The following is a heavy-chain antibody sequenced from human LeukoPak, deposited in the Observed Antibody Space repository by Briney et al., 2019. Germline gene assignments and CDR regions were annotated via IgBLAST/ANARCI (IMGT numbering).Heavy chain of an antibody. CDR1: GGTFSSYA. CDR3: ARDHREDAFDI. Sequence: ASVKVSCKASGGTFSSYAISWVRQAPGQGLEWMGWISAYNGNTNYAQKLQGRVTMTTDTSTSTAYMELRSLRSDDTAVYYCARDHREDAFDIWGQGTMVTVSS. V-gene: IGHV1-18*01. J-gene: IGHJ3*02. CDR2: ISAYNGNT. D-gene: IGHD1-26*01.